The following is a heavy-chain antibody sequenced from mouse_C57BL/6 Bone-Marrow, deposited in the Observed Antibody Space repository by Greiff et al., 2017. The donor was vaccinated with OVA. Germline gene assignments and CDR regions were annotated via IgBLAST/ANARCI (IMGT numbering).Heavy chain of an antibody. CDR2: IRSKSNNYAT. V-gene: IGHV10-1*01. D-gene: IGHD2-4*01. Sequence: EVKLVESGGGLVQPKGSLKLSCAASGFSFNTYAMNWVRQAPGKGLEWVVRIRSKSNNYATYYADSVKDRFTISRDDSESMLYLQMNNLKTEDTAMYYCVRKESYDYDGDYAMDYWGQGTSVTVSS. CDR3: VRKESYDYDGDYAMDY. CDR1: GFSFNTYA. J-gene: IGHJ4*01.